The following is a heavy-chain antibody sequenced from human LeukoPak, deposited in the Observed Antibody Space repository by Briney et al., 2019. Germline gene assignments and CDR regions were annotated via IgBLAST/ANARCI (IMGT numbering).Heavy chain of an antibody. CDR1: GGTFSSYA. CDR2: IIPILGIA. V-gene: IGHV1-69*04. J-gene: IGHJ4*02. Sequence: SVKVSCKASGGTFSSYAISWVPQAPGQGLEWMGRIIPILGIANYAQKFQGRVTITADKSTSTAYMELSSLRSEDTAVYYCARDVREGYCSSTSCSPYWGQGTLVTVSS. CDR3: ARDVREGYCSSTSCSPY. D-gene: IGHD2-2*01.